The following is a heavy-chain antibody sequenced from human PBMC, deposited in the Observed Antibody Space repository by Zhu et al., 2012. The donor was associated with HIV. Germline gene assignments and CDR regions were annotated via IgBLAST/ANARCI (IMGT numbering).Heavy chain of an antibody. D-gene: IGHD4-17*01. Sequence: QVQLHQWGAGQLKPSETLSLTCAVYGASFNTYNWTWIRQAPGRGLEWIGKINHTGDADYNPSLKTRITMSVDTYKNQFSLKLTSVIAADTATYYCARSESGYGDLDAFDLWGQGTTVTVSS. J-gene: IGHJ3*01. V-gene: IGHV4-34*01. CDR1: GASFNTYN. CDR2: INHTGDA. CDR3: ARSESGYGDLDAFDL.